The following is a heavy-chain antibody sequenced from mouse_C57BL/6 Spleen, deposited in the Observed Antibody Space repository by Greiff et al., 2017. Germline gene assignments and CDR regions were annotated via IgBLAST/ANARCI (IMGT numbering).Heavy chain of an antibody. CDR2: IWSGGST. Sequence: VMVIESGPGLVQPSQSLSITCTVSGFSLTSYGVHWVRQSPGKGLEWLGVIWSGGSTDYNAAFISRLSISKDNSKSQVFFKMNSLQADDTAVYYCARNGERDYAMDYWGQGTSVTVSS. CDR3: ARNGERDYAMDY. J-gene: IGHJ4*01. CDR1: GFSLTSYG. V-gene: IGHV2-2*01.